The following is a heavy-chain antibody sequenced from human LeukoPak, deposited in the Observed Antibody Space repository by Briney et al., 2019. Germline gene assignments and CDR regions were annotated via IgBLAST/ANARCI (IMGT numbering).Heavy chain of an antibody. CDR2: INHSGST. D-gene: IGHD3-10*01. V-gene: IGHV4-34*01. Sequence: SETLSLTCAVYGGSLSGYYWSWIRQPPGKGLEWIGEINHSGSTNYNPSLKSRVTISVDTSKNQFSLKLSSVTAADTAVYYCARGPWFGELLPGYYYYGMDVWGQGTTVTVSS. CDR1: GGSLSGYY. J-gene: IGHJ6*02. CDR3: ARGPWFGELLPGYYYYGMDV.